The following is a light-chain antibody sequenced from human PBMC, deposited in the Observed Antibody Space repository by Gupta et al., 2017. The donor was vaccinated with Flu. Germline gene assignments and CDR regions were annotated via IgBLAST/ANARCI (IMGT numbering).Light chain of an antibody. J-gene: IGLJ2*01. CDR1: SSDVGGYNY. Sequence: GTSSDVGGYNYVSWYQQHTGKAPKLIIYEVNKRPSGVPDRFSGSKSGNTASLTVSGLLAEDEADYYCCSYGGSKFFGGGTKLTVL. CDR2: EVN. V-gene: IGLV2-8*01. CDR3: CSYGGSKF.